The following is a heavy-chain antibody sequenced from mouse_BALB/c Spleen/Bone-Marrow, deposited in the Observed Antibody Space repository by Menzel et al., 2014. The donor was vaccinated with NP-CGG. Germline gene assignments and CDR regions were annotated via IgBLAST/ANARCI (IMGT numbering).Heavy chain of an antibody. V-gene: IGHV4-1*02. J-gene: IGHJ2*01. CDR2: INPESSTI. D-gene: IGHD2-3*01. Sequence: EVQGVESGGGLVQPGGSLKLSCAASGFDFRGYWMSWVRQAPGKGLEWIGEINPESSTINYTPSLKDKFIISRDNAKNTLYLQMSKVRSEDTALHYCARLGYYGYFVDWGQGTTLTVSS. CDR1: GFDFRGYW. CDR3: ARLGYYGYFVD.